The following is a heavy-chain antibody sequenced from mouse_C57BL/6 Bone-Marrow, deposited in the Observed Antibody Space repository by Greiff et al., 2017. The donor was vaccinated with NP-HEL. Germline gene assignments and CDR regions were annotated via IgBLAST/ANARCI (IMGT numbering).Heavy chain of an antibody. V-gene: IGHV3-6*01. CDR2: ISYDGSN. J-gene: IGHJ2*01. CDR1: GYSITSGYY. CDR3: ARDLNWDGNFDY. D-gene: IGHD4-1*02. Sequence: EVHLVESGPGLVKPSQSLSLTCSVTGYSITSGYYWNWIRQFPGNKLEWMGYISYDGSNNYNPSLKNRISITRDTSKNQFFLKLNSVTTEDTATYYCARDLNWDGNFDYWGQGTTLTVSS.